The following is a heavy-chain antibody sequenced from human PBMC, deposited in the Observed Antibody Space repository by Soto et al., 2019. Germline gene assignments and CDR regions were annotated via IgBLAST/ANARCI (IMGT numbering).Heavy chain of an antibody. V-gene: IGHV4-59*01. Sequence: SETLSLTCTVSGGAISSYYWSWIRQPPGKGLEWIGYIYYSGSTNYNPSLKSRVTISVDTSKNQFSLKLSSVTAADTAVYYCARGIAVAGTSGSYSELIDYWGQGTLVTVTS. J-gene: IGHJ4*02. D-gene: IGHD6-19*01. CDR2: IYYSGST. CDR1: GGAISSYY. CDR3: ARGIAVAGTSGSYSELIDY.